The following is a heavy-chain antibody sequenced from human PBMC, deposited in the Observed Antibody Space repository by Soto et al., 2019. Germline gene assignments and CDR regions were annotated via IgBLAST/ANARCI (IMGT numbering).Heavy chain of an antibody. V-gene: IGHV1-18*01. Sequence: QVQLVQSGGEVKKPGASVKVSCKTSGYSFTTYGISWVRQAPGQGLEWMGWISAYNGNTNYAQKLQGRVTMTTDTHTSTAYMELRSLRSDDTAVYYCAREGPAPYYYYGMDVWGQGSTVTVSS. CDR2: ISAYNGNT. CDR1: GYSFTTYG. J-gene: IGHJ6*02. CDR3: AREGPAPYYYYGMDV.